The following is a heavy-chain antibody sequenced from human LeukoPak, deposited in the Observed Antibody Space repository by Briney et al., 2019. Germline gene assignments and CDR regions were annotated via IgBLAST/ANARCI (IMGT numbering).Heavy chain of an antibody. D-gene: IGHD3-22*01. CDR2: ISGSGGST. CDR1: GFTFSSYA. V-gene: IGHV3-23*01. CDR3: AKDIPRNYYDSSGYFFDY. J-gene: IGHJ4*02. Sequence: GGSLRLSCAASGFTFSSYAMSWVRQAPGKGLEWVSAISGSGGSTYYADSVKGRFTISRDNSKNTLYLQMNSLRAEDTAVYYCAKDIPRNYYDSSGYFFDYWGQGTLITVSS.